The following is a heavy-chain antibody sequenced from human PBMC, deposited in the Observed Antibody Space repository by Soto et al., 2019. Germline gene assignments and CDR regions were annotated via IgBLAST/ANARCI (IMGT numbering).Heavy chain of an antibody. CDR1: GGSVSSGSYY. CDR2: IYYSGST. V-gene: IGHV4-61*01. Sequence: QVQLQESGPGLVKPSETLSLTCTVSGGSVSSGSYYWSWIRQPPGKGLEWIGYIYYSGSTTYNPALKSRVTISVDTSKNQFSLKLSSVTAADTAVYYCARPDYPFQLHPGYFDYWGQGTLVTVSS. J-gene: IGHJ4*02. CDR3: ARPDYPFQLHPGYFDY. D-gene: IGHD1-26*01.